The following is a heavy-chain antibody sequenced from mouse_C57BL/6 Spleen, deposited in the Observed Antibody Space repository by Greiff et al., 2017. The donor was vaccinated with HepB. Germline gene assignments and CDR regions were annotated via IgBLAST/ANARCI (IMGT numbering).Heavy chain of an antibody. V-gene: IGHV3-6*01. CDR3: ARANYYGSSYCYFDY. J-gene: IGHJ2*01. Sequence: VQLQQSGPGLVKPSQSLSLTCSVTGYSITSGYYWNWIRQFPGNKLEWMGYISYDGSNNYNPSLKNRISITRDTSKNQFFLKLNSVTTEDTATYYCARANYYGSSYCYFDYWGQGTTLTVSS. D-gene: IGHD1-1*01. CDR2: ISYDGSN. CDR1: GYSITSGYY.